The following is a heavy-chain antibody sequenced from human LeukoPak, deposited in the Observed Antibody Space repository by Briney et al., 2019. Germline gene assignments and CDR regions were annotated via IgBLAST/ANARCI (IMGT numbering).Heavy chain of an antibody. CDR3: AREGPQLDYYYYGMDV. Sequence: PGGSLRLSCAASGFTFDDYAMHWVRQAPGKGLEWVSGISWNSGSIGYADSVKGRFTISRDNAKNSLYLQMNSLRAEDTAVYYCAREGPQLDYYYYGMDVWGQGTTVTVSS. V-gene: IGHV3-9*01. CDR2: ISWNSGSI. D-gene: IGHD6-6*01. J-gene: IGHJ6*02. CDR1: GFTFDDYA.